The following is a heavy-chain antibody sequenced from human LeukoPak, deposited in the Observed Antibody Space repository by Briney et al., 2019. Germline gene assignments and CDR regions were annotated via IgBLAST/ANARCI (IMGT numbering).Heavy chain of an antibody. J-gene: IGHJ6*03. CDR2: IFYTGKT. CDR3: ARALVGATGYYYYYMDV. Sequence: SETLSLTCTVSGGSVYTSDYYCGWARQPPGKGPEWIGDIFYTGKTNYNPSLKSRVSISIDTSKNQFSLKLTSVTAADTAVYYCARALVGATGYYYYYMDVWGKGTMVTVSS. D-gene: IGHD1-26*01. CDR1: GGSVYTSDYY. V-gene: IGHV4-61*08.